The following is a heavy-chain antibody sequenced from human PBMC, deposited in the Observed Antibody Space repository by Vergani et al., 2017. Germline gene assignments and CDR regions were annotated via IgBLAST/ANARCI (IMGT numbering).Heavy chain of an antibody. J-gene: IGHJ5*02. Sequence: VQLVESGGGVVQPGRSLRLSCAASGFTFSSYAMSWVRQAPGKGLEWVSAISGSGGSSYYADSVKGRFTISRDNSKNTLYLQMNSLRAEDTAVYYCYVPAAMVGFDPWGQGTLVTVSS. V-gene: IGHV3-23*04. D-gene: IGHD2-2*01. CDR2: ISGSGGSS. CDR1: GFTFSSYA. CDR3: YVPAAMVGFDP.